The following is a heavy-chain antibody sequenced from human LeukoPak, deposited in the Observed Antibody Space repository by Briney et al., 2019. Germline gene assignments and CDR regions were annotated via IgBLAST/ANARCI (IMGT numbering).Heavy chain of an antibody. V-gene: IGHV3-30*18. D-gene: IGHD3-10*01. J-gene: IGHJ4*02. CDR1: GFTFSSYG. Sequence: GRSLRLSCVASGFTFSSYGMHWVRQAPGKGLEWVAVISYDGSNKYYADSVKGRFTISRDNSKNTLYLQMNSLRAEDTAVYYCAKENALLWFGESMGYFDYWGQGTLVTVSS. CDR2: ISYDGSNK. CDR3: AKENALLWFGESMGYFDY.